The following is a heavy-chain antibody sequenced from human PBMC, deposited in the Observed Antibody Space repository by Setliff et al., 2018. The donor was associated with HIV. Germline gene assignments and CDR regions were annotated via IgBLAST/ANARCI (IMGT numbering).Heavy chain of an antibody. CDR1: GYTFNNYG. CDR3: ARDFSTYYSIDS. CDR2: INTHSGYT. D-gene: IGHD3-22*01. V-gene: IGHV1-18*01. Sequence: ASVKVSCKASGYTFNNYGISWVRQAPGQGLEWMGWINTHSGYTNYAQNVQGRVTVTMDTSTSTAYMELRSLRTDDTAVYFCARDFSTYYSIDSWGQGTLVTVSS. J-gene: IGHJ4*02.